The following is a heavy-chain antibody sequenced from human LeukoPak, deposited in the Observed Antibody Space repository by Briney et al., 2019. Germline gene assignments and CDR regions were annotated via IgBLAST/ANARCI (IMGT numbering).Heavy chain of an antibody. CDR2: VNTYNGNT. D-gene: IGHD1-26*01. V-gene: IGHV1-18*01. J-gene: IGHJ4*02. CDR1: GYRFSDYG. CDR3: ARDLGEGAKRDLDF. Sequence: GASVKVSCKTSGYRFSDYGISWVRQAPGQGLQWMGWVNTYNGNTEYAQSLQGRATMTIDTATATAYLEVRSPISDDTAVYYCARDLGEGAKRDLDFWGQGTLVTVSS.